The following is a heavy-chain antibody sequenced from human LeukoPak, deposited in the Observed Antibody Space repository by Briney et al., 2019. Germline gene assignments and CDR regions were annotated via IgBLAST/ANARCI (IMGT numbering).Heavy chain of an antibody. Sequence: ASVKVSCKASGYTFTGYYMHWVRQAPGQGLEWMGWVNPNSGGTNYAQKFQGRVTMTRDTSISTAYMELSRLRSDDTAVYYCARDHCSSTSCYDGHYYYYYYMDVWGKGTTVTISS. CDR1: GYTFTGYY. D-gene: IGHD2-2*01. CDR2: VNPNSGGT. CDR3: ARDHCSSTSCYDGHYYYYYYMDV. J-gene: IGHJ6*03. V-gene: IGHV1-2*02.